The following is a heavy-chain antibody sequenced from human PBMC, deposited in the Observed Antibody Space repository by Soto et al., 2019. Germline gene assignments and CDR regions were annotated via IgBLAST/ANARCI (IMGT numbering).Heavy chain of an antibody. J-gene: IGHJ6*02. CDR1: GFTFSSHY. V-gene: IGHV3-13*01. D-gene: IGHD3-16*01. CDR3: ARGVLPGSMDV. CDR2: IDTDGES. Sequence: LRLSCAASGFTFSSHYIHWVRQATGKGLEWVSGIDTDGESYYADSVRGRFTISRENAKNCLYLQMNSLRVGDTAVYYCARGVLPGSMDVWGQGTTVTVSS.